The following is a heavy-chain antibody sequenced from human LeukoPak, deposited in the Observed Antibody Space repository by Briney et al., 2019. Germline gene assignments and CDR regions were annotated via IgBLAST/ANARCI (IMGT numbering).Heavy chain of an antibody. J-gene: IGHJ4*02. CDR1: GFTVSSYG. V-gene: IGHV3-23*01. Sequence: GGSLRLSCAASGFTVSSYGMSWVRQAPGKGLEWVSGISGTGNSTYYADSVKGRFTISRDNSKNTLYLQMNSLRAEDTAVYYCAKPIAVASHYYFDYWGQGTLVTVSS. CDR3: AKPIAVASHYYFDY. CDR2: ISGTGNST. D-gene: IGHD6-19*01.